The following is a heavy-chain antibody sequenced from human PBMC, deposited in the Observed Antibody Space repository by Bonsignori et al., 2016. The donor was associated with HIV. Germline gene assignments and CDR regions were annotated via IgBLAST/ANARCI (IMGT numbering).Heavy chain of an antibody. D-gene: IGHD6-13*01. Sequence: GGSLRLSCAASGFIFRSYWMHWVRQAPGKGLVWVSRINSDGYTTYYADSVKGRFTISRDNAKNTVYLQMNSLRAEDTAVYYCARDGGIAASNTDFDYWGQGTLVTVSS. V-gene: IGHV3-74*01. CDR2: INSDGYTT. J-gene: IGHJ4*02. CDR3: ARDGGIAASNTDFDY. CDR1: GFIFRSYW.